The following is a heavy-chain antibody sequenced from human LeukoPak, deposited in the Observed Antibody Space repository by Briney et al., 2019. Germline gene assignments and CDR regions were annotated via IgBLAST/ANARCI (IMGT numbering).Heavy chain of an antibody. V-gene: IGHV5-51*01. CDR1: GYSFSDNW. CDR2: INPHDSTT. CDR3: ARHLRTSTYRDLDY. J-gene: IGHJ4*02. Sequence: GESLKISCQASGYSFSDNWIGWVRQRPGKGLQWMGIINPHDSTTKYSPSFQGQVTISIDKSINTAYLQWSSLTASDTAIYYCARHLRTSTYRDLDYWGQGILVTVSS. D-gene: IGHD1-14*01.